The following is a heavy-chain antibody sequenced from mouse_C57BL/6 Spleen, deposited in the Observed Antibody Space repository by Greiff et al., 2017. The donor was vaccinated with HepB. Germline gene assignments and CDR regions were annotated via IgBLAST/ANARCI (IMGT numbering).Heavy chain of an antibody. CDR2: IYPGSGST. Sequence: VQLVESGAELVKPGASVKMSCKASGYTFTSYWITWVKQRPGQGLEWIGDIYPGSGSTNYNEKFKSKATLTVDTSSSTAYMQLGGLASEDSAVYDCARENYFDYWGQGTTLTVSS. CDR3: ARENYFDY. J-gene: IGHJ2*01. V-gene: IGHV1-55*01. CDR1: GYTFTSYW.